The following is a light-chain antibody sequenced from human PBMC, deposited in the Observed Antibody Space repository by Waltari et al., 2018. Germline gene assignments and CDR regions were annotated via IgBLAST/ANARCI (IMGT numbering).Light chain of an antibody. CDR3: QQYNNWPLT. Sequence: EIVMTQSPATLSVSPGERAPLSCRASQRVRSNVAWYQQKPGQAPRLLIYGASTRATGIPARFSGSGSDTEFTLTISSLQSEDFAVYYCQQYNNWPLTFGGGTKVEI. CDR2: GAS. V-gene: IGKV3-15*01. CDR1: QRVRSN. J-gene: IGKJ4*01.